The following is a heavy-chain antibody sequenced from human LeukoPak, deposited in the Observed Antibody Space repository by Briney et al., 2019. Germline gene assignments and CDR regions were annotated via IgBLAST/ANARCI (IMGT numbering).Heavy chain of an antibody. D-gene: IGHD2-2*01. Sequence: GGSLRLSCAASGITFSPYRMNWVRQAPGKGLEWVASISSSGKNIYYADSVKGRFAISRDNAKNSLHLQMNSLRGDDTGVYYCARDLECSSTSCYAYYYYGMDVWGQGTTVTVSS. J-gene: IGHJ6*02. CDR2: ISSSGKNI. CDR1: GITFSPYR. CDR3: ARDLECSSTSCYAYYYYGMDV. V-gene: IGHV3-21*06.